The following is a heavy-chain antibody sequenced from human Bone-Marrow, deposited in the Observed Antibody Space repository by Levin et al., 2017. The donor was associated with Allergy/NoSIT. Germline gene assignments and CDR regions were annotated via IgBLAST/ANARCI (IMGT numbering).Heavy chain of an antibody. Sequence: SLTLSLPCAVNGESFRGYFWTWIRPSPGKGLEWIGQINLSGTTTYNPSFKSRVALSVDPTKKQFSLRLSALTAADTAVYFCARGGEVPSQYYFDYWGQGNLVTVSS. J-gene: IGHJ4*02. CDR2: INLSGTT. CDR3: ARGGEVPSQYYFDY. D-gene: IGHD1-1*01. CDR1: GESFRGYF. V-gene: IGHV4-34*01.